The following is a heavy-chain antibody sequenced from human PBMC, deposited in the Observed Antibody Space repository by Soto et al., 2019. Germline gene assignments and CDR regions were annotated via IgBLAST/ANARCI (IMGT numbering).Heavy chain of an antibody. CDR2: IYYSGNT. CDR1: GGSVRSGSHY. D-gene: IGHD1-26*01. J-gene: IGHJ5*02. CDR3: ARTPFDRLLRFDP. Sequence: QVQLQESGPGLVKPSETLSLTCTVSGGSVRSGSHYWSWIRQPPGQGLEWIGYIYYSGNTNYNPSLKRRVTITVDTSKNQYSLNLSSVTAADTAVYYCARTPFDRLLRFDPWGQGTLVTVSS. V-gene: IGHV4-61*01.